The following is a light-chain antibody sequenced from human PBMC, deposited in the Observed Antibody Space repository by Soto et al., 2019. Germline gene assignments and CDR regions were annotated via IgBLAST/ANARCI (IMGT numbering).Light chain of an antibody. V-gene: IGLV1-51*01. CDR2: DNN. Sequence: QSVLTQPPSVSAAPGQTVTISCSGSSSNIGNNYVSWYQQLPGTAPKLLIYDNNKRPSGIPDRFSGSKSGTSATLGITGLQTGDEADYYCGTWDSRLSPYVFGTGTKVTVL. J-gene: IGLJ1*01. CDR3: GTWDSRLSPYV. CDR1: SSNIGNNY.